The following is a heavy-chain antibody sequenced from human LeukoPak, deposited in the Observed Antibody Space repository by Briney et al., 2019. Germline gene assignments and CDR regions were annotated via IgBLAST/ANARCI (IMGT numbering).Heavy chain of an antibody. CDR1: GYTFTGYY. Sequence: ASVKVSCKASGYTFTGYYMHWVRQAPGQGLEWMGRINPNSGGTNYAQKFQGRVTMTRDTSISTAYMELSRLSSDDTAVYYCARDGKQLVGYWFDPWGQGTLVTVSS. V-gene: IGHV1-2*06. CDR3: ARDGKQLVGYWFDP. CDR2: INPNSGGT. J-gene: IGHJ5*02. D-gene: IGHD6-6*01.